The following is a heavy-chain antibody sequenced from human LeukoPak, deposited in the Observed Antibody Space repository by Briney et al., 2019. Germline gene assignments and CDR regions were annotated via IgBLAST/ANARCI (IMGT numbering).Heavy chain of an antibody. V-gene: IGHV4-61*01. CDR1: GGSISSSTYY. CDR3: ARGSPVGDY. Sequence: PSETLSLTCTVSGGSISSSTYYWSWTRQPPGKGLEWIGYIYYSGSTNYNPSLRSRVTISVDTSKSQFSLKLRSVTAADTAVYYCARGSPVGDYWGQGTLVTVSS. CDR2: IYYSGST. D-gene: IGHD2-15*01. J-gene: IGHJ4*02.